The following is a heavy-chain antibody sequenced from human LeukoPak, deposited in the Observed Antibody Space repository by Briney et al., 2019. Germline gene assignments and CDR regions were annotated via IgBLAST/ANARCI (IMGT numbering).Heavy chain of an antibody. D-gene: IGHD4-17*01. J-gene: IGHJ4*02. Sequence: SETLSLTCTVSGGSISSYYWSWIRQPPGKGLEWIGYIYYSGSTNYNPSLKSRVTISVDTSKNQFSLKLSSVTAADTAVYYCVRDNGDYEYSYWGQGTLVTVSS. CDR3: VRDNGDYEYSY. V-gene: IGHV4-59*01. CDR1: GGSISSYY. CDR2: IYYSGST.